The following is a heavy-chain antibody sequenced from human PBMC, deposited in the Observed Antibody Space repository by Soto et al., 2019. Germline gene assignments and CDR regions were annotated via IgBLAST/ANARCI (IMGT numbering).Heavy chain of an antibody. D-gene: IGHD3-10*01. V-gene: IGHV3-30*18. CDR3: AKDFRWFGELVYYYGMDV. J-gene: IGHJ6*02. Sequence: VGSLRLSCAASGFTFSSYGMHWVRQAPGKGLEWVAVISYDGSNKYYADSVKGRFTISRDNSKNTLYLQMNSLRAEDTAVYYCAKDFRWFGELVYYYGMDVWGQGTTVTVSS. CDR2: ISYDGSNK. CDR1: GFTFSSYG.